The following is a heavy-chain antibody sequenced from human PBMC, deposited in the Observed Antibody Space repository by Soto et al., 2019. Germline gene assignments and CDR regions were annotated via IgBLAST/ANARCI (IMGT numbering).Heavy chain of an antibody. J-gene: IGHJ4*02. Sequence: QVQLVESGGGVVQPGRSLRLSCAASGFTFSSYGMHWVRQAPGKGLEWVAVIWYDGSNKYYADSVKGRFTISRDNSKNTLYLQMNSLRAEDTAVYYCARDKGYGGLPSFDYWGQGTLVTVSS. V-gene: IGHV3-33*01. CDR3: ARDKGYGGLPSFDY. CDR2: IWYDGSNK. D-gene: IGHD4-17*01. CDR1: GFTFSSYG.